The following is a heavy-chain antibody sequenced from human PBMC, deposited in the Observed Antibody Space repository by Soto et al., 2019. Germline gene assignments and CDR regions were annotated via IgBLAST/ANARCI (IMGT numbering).Heavy chain of an antibody. J-gene: IGHJ6*02. CDR1: GDSVSSTRAA. Sequence: SQTLSLTCAISGDSVSSTRAAWNWIRQSPSRGLEWLGRTFYRSKWYYDYAVSVKSRITINPDTSKNQFSLQLNSVTPEDTAVYYCSRRLKLGADYYGMDVWGQGTTVTVSS. CDR2: TFYRSKWYY. CDR3: SRRLKLGADYYGMDV. V-gene: IGHV6-1*01. D-gene: IGHD1-26*01.